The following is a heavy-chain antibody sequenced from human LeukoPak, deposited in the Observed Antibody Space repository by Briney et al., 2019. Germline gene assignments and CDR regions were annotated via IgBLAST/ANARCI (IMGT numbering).Heavy chain of an antibody. CDR3: ARDKNWLADY. Sequence: HPGGSLRLSCAASGFTFSNYWMNWVRQAPGKGLEWVACIKQDGSDIYYVDSVRGRFTVSRDNAKNSLYLQMNSLRAEDTAMYYCARDKNWLADYWGQGTLVTVSS. V-gene: IGHV3-7*01. D-gene: IGHD3-9*01. J-gene: IGHJ4*02. CDR2: IKQDGSDI. CDR1: GFTFSNYW.